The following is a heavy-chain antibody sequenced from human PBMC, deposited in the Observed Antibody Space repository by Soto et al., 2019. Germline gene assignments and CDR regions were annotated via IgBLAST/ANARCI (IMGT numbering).Heavy chain of an antibody. CDR1: GFTFSNYA. D-gene: IGHD6-19*01. CDR2: ISGSGGAT. Sequence: EVQLLGSGGGFVQPGGSLRLSCAASGFTFSNYAMSWVRQAPGKGLEWVSCISGSGGATFYADSVRGRFTISRDNSKNTLDLLLNSLRAEDTAVYYCAKDTNVLADYYFDSWGQGTLVTVSS. J-gene: IGHJ4*02. CDR3: AKDTNVLADYYFDS. V-gene: IGHV3-23*01.